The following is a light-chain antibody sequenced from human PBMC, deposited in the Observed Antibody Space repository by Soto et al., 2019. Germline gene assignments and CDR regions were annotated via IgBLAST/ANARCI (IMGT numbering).Light chain of an antibody. CDR3: QQYHTWPVT. V-gene: IGKV3-15*01. CDR1: QTVFSN. J-gene: IGKJ4*01. Sequence: MVLTQSPGTVSLSPGERATLSCRASQTVFSNYLAWYQQKPGQAPRLLISAVSTGATGVPARFSGSGSGTEFTLTINSLQSEDCATYYCQQYHTWPVTFGGGTKVDIK. CDR2: AVS.